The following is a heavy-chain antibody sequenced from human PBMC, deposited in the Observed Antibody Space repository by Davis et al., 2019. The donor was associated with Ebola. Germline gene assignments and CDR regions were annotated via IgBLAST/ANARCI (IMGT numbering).Heavy chain of an antibody. J-gene: IGHJ4*02. V-gene: IGHV3-30*02. CDR2: IRYDGSNK. CDR3: AKGPH. CDR1: GFTLSSYG. Sequence: GKSLKISCAASGFTLSSYGMHWVRQVPGKGLEWVAFIRYDGSNKYYADSVKGRFTISRDNSKNTLYLQMNSLRAEDRAVYYCAKGPHWGQGTLVTVSS.